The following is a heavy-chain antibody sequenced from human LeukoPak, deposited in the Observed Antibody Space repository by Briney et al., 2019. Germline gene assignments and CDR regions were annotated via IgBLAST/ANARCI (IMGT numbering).Heavy chain of an antibody. J-gene: IGHJ4*02. Sequence: GGSLRLSCAASGFTFDDYAMHWVRQALGKGLEWVSGISWKSGSIGYADSVKGRFTISRDNAMNSLYLQMNSLRTEDTALYYCAKGYCSSTSCLFDYWGQGTLVTVSS. D-gene: IGHD2-2*01. CDR1: GFTFDDYA. V-gene: IGHV3-9*01. CDR3: AKGYCSSTSCLFDY. CDR2: ISWKSGSI.